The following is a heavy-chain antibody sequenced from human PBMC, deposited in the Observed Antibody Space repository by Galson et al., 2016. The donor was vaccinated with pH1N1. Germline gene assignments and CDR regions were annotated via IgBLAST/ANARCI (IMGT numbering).Heavy chain of an antibody. CDR2: ISYDGSDK. V-gene: IGHV3-30*18. Sequence: SLRLSCAASGFRFSSYGMHWVRQAPGKGLEWVAGISYDGSDKFYADSVKGRFTSSRDNSKNTLYLLMDSLRYDDTAVYYCAKDQSVFDLPIDYWGQGTLVSVSS. J-gene: IGHJ4*02. CDR1: GFRFSSYG. CDR3: AKDQSVFDLPIDY. D-gene: IGHD3-9*01.